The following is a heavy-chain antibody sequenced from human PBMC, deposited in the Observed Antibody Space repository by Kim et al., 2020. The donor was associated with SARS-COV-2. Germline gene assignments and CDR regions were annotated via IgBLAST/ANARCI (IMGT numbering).Heavy chain of an antibody. V-gene: IGHV3-9*01. CDR3: AKDFSGYYGSGSYYNL. J-gene: IGHJ5*02. CDR2: ISWNSGSI. CDR1: GFTFDDYA. D-gene: IGHD3-10*01. Sequence: GGSLRLSCAASGFTFDDYAMHWVRQAPGKGLEWVSGISWNSGSIGYADSVKGRFTISRDNAKNSLYLQMNSLRAEDTALYYCAKDFSGYYGSGSYYNLWGQGTLVTVSS.